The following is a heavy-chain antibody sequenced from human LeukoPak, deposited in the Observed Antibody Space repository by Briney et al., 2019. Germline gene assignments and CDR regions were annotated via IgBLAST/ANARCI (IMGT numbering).Heavy chain of an antibody. CDR2: IKQGGSEK. CDR3: ARRGYYDSSGYDY. D-gene: IGHD3-22*01. V-gene: IGHV3-7*01. Sequence: PGGSLRLSCAASRFTFSSYWMSWVRQAPGKGLESVANIKQGGSEKYYVDSVKGRFTISRDNAKNSLYLQMNSLRAEDTAVYYCARRGYYDSSGYDYWGQGTLVTVSS. CDR1: RFTFSSYW. J-gene: IGHJ4*02.